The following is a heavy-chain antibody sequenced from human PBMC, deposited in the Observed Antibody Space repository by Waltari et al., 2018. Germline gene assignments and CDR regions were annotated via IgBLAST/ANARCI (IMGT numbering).Heavy chain of an antibody. Sequence: EVQLLESGGGLVQPGGSLRLSCAASGFTFSSYAMSWVRQGPGKGLGWVSSIRGSGPAIDYADSGKGRVTISRDNSKNTLYLQMISLRAEDTAVYYCAEAGLYVRDYYYDYSMGVWGQGTTVTVSS. J-gene: IGHJ6*02. CDR3: AEAGLYVRDYYYDYSMGV. CDR1: GFTFSSYA. V-gene: IGHV3-23*01. D-gene: IGHD3-16*01. CDR2: IRGSGPAI.